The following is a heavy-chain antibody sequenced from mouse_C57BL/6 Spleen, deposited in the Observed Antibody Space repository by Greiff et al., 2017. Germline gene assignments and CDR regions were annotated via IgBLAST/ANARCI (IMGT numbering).Heavy chain of an antibody. Sequence: QVQLQQPGAELVRPGSSVKLSCKASGYTFTSYWMHWVKQRPIQGLEWIGNIDPSDSETHYNQKFKDKATLTVVKSSSTAYMQLSSLTSEDSAVYYCAKTGTRDYFDYWGQGTTLTVSS. CDR3: AKTGTRDYFDY. V-gene: IGHV1-52*01. D-gene: IGHD4-1*01. J-gene: IGHJ2*01. CDR1: GYTFTSYW. CDR2: IDPSDSET.